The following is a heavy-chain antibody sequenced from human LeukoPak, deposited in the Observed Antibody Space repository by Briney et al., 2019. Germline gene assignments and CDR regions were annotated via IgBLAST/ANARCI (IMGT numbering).Heavy chain of an antibody. Sequence: RSLSLSCTTSGVTFGTHTMHWFRQAPGKGLQWIGFIRSSGTTQYAASVKGRFTISRDDSKSIAYLQMNSLKTEDTAVYYCTRDRFYVWFDPWGQGTLVTVSS. CDR1: GVTFGTHT. D-gene: IGHD3-16*01. J-gene: IGHJ5*02. CDR3: TRDRFYVWFDP. V-gene: IGHV3-49*03. CDR2: IRSSGTT.